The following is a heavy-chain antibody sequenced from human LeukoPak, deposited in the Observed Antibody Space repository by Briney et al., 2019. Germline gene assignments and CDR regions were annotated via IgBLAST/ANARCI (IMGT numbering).Heavy chain of an antibody. Sequence: GGSLRLSCAASGFTFSNAWMNWVRQAPGKGLEWVGRIKSKTDGGTTDYAAPVKGRFTISRDDSKNTLYLQMNSLKTEDTAVYYCTTQGRLTTATTIEGYWGQGTLVTVSS. J-gene: IGHJ4*02. CDR1: GFTFSNAW. CDR3: TTQGRLTTATTIEGY. V-gene: IGHV3-15*07. CDR2: IKSKTDGGTT. D-gene: IGHD4-17*01.